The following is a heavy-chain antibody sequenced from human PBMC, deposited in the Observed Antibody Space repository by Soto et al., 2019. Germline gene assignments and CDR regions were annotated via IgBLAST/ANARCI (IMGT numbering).Heavy chain of an antibody. CDR2: INPNSGGT. CDR1: GYTFTGYY. CDR3: AISVVTVTSGDYYYYYYYYMDV. V-gene: IGHV1-2*04. D-gene: IGHD4-17*01. Sequence: ASVKVSCKASGYTFTGYYMHWVRQAPGQGLEWMGWINPNSGGTNYAQKFQGWVTMTRDTSISTAYMELSRLRSDDTAVYYCAISVVTVTSGDYYYYYYYYMDVWGKGTTVTVSS. J-gene: IGHJ6*03.